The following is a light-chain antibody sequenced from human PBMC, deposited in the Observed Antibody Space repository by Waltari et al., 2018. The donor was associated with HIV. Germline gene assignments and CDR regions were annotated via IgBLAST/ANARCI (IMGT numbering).Light chain of an antibody. CDR3: QQYDNARWT. Sequence: ETILTQSPGTLSLSPGERATLSCRASQSVSSSLLACYQQKPGQAPRLLVYDASSRATGIPDRFSGSGSGTDFILTINGLEPEDFAVYYCQQYDNARWTFGQGTKVEIK. CDR2: DAS. CDR1: QSVSSSL. V-gene: IGKV3-20*01. J-gene: IGKJ1*01.